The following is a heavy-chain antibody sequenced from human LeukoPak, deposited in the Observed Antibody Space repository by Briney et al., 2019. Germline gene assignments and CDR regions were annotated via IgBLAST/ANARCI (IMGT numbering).Heavy chain of an antibody. CDR3: ARPTYYYGSGELLDY. CDR2: INSDGSST. V-gene: IGHV3-74*01. CDR1: GFTFSSYW. D-gene: IGHD3-10*01. Sequence: QPGGSLGLSCAASGFTFSSYWMHWVRQAPGKGLVWVSRINSDGSSTSYADSVKGRFTISRDNAKNTLYLQMNSLRAEDTAVYYCARPTYYYGSGELLDYWGQGTLVTVSS. J-gene: IGHJ4*02.